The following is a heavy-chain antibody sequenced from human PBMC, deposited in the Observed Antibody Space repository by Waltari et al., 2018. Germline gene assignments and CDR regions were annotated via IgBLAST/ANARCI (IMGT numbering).Heavy chain of an antibody. CDR1: GFPFVTYW. CDR2: INSDGSTI. D-gene: IGHD6-6*01. Sequence: EVQLVESGGGLVQPGGSLRLSCAVSGFPFVTYWMHWVRQVPGKGLVWVARINSDGSTINYADSVKGRFTISRDNAKNTVYLQMNSLRVEDTAVYFCARVRLAHYDYFGFDVWGQGTTVTVSS. J-gene: IGHJ6*02. CDR3: ARVRLAHYDYFGFDV. V-gene: IGHV3-74*01.